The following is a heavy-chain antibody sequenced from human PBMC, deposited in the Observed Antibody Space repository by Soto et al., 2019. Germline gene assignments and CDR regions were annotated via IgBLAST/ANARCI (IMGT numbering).Heavy chain of an antibody. V-gene: IGHV4-39*01. D-gene: IGHD4-17*01. CDR1: GGSISSSSYY. Sequence: QLQLQESGPGLVKPSETLSLTCTVSGGSISSSSYYWGWIRQPPGKGLEWIGSIYYSGSTYYNPSLKSRVTISVDTSKNQFSLKLSSVTAADTAVYYCARQIATVTHFDYWGQGTLVTVSS. CDR2: IYYSGST. J-gene: IGHJ4*02. CDR3: ARQIATVTHFDY.